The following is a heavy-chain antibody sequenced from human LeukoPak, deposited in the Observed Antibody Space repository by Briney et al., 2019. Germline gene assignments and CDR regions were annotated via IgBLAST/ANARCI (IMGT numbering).Heavy chain of an antibody. CDR1: GFTFSIYA. D-gene: IGHD6-6*01. V-gene: IGHV4-34*01. CDR3: ARGLGSSEPDY. Sequence: GSLRLSCAASGFTFSIYAMSWVRQPPGKGLEWIGEINHSGSTNYNPSLKSRVTISVDTSKNQFSLKLSSVTAADTAVYYCARGLGSSEPDYRGQGTLVTVSS. CDR2: INHSGST. J-gene: IGHJ4*02.